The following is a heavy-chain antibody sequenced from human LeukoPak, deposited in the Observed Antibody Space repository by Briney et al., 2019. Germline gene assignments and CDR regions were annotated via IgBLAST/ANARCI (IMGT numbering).Heavy chain of an antibody. J-gene: IGHJ5*02. CDR2: IRYDGGNK. Sequence: GGSLRLSCAASGFTFSSYAMSWVRQAPGKGLEWVAFIRYDGGNKYYADSVKGRFTISRDNSKNTLYLQMNSLRAEDTAVYYCAKDTKAVVATGTWFDPWGQGTLVTVSS. CDR3: AKDTKAVVATGTWFDP. D-gene: IGHD6-19*01. V-gene: IGHV3-30*02. CDR1: GFTFSSYA.